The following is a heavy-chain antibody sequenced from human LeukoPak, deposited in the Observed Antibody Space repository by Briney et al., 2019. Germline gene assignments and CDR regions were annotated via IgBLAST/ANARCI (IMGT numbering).Heavy chain of an antibody. Sequence: SETLSLTCAVSGYSISSGYYWGWIRQPPGKGLEWIGSIYYSGSTYYNPSLKSRVTISVDTSKNQFSLKLSSVTAADTAVYYCARPKWELLPADAFDIWGQGTMVTVSS. D-gene: IGHD1-26*01. CDR2: IYYSGST. CDR1: GYSISSGYY. J-gene: IGHJ3*02. V-gene: IGHV4-38-2*01. CDR3: ARPKWELLPADAFDI.